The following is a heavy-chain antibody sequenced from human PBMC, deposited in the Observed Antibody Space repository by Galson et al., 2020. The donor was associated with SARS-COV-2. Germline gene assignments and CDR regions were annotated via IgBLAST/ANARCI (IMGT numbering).Heavy chain of an antibody. V-gene: IGHV3-23*01. Sequence: GESLKISCAASGFTFSSYGMHWVRQAPGKGLEWVAVTSGSGGSPYYADSVKGRFTISRDNSKNKLYLQMNSLRAEDTAGYYCAKVSGGREAVAAHYFDYGGQGTLVTGSS. CDR2: TSGSGGSP. D-gene: IGHD6-19*01. CDR1: GFTFSSYG. CDR3: AKVSGGREAVAAHYFDY. J-gene: IGHJ4*02.